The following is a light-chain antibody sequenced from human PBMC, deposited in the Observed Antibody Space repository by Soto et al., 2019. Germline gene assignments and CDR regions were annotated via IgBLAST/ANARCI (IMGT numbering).Light chain of an antibody. Sequence: SALPQPASGSGSPGQSITISCTGTSSDVGDYNYVSWYQQHPGKVPKLMIYAVSNRPSGVSNRFSGSKSGNTASLTISGLQAEDEADYYCISYTRSSTPYVFGTGTKVTVL. J-gene: IGLJ1*01. CDR2: AVS. V-gene: IGLV2-14*01. CDR1: SSDVGDYNY. CDR3: ISYTRSSTPYV.